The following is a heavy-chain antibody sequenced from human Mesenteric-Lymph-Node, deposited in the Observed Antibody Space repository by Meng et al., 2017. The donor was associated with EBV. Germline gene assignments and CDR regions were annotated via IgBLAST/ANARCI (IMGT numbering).Heavy chain of an antibody. CDR3: AGRGFYTLFDY. D-gene: IGHD3-3*01. CDR1: GGFSSRRSFY. CDR2: VSYSGTT. V-gene: IGHV4-39*07. J-gene: IGHJ4*02. Sequence: HLQSQAAGPGLGKPSDTLSLSSTVSGGFSSRRSFYWGWIRQPPGKGLEWIGNVSYSGTTSYNPSLRSRVTISADTSKNQFSLRLTSLTAADTAIYYCAGRGFYTLFDYWGQGTLVTVSS.